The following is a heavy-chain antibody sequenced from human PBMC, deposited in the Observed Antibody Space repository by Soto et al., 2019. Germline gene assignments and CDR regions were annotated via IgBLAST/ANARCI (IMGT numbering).Heavy chain of an antibody. CDR2: ISAYNGNT. J-gene: IGHJ3*02. Sequence: QVPLVQSGAEVKKPGASVKVSCKASGYTFTSYGISWVRQAPGQGLEWMGWISAYNGNTNYAQKLQGRVTMTTDTSTSTAYMELRSLRSDDTAVYYCASSLDYGDYIVGYAFDIWGQGTMVTVSS. D-gene: IGHD4-17*01. CDR3: ASSLDYGDYIVGYAFDI. V-gene: IGHV1-18*04. CDR1: GYTFTSYG.